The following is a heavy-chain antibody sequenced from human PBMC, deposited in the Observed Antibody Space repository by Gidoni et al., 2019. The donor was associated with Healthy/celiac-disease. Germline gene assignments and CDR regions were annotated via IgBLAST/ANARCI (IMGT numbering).Heavy chain of an antibody. CDR3: ARDKSGYYYYYGMDV. D-gene: IGHD3-3*01. CDR1: GFTFSSYS. Sequence: EVQLVESGGGLVKPGGSLRLSCPASGFTFSSYSMNWVRQAPGKGLEWVSSISSSSSYIYYADSVKGRFTISRDNAKNSLYLQMNSLRAEDTAVYYCARDKSGYYYYYGMDVWGQGTTVTVSS. J-gene: IGHJ6*02. CDR2: ISSSSSYI. V-gene: IGHV3-21*01.